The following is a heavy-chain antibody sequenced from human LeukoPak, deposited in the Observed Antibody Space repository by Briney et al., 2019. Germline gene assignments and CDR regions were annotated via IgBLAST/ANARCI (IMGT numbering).Heavy chain of an antibody. J-gene: IGHJ4*02. CDR1: GFTFSSYA. CDR3: ARDDGYYGSGSYLDY. D-gene: IGHD3-10*01. Sequence: GSLRLSCAASGFTFSSYAMHWVRQAPGKGLEWVAVISYDGSNKYYADSVKGRFTISRDNSKNTLYLQMNSLRAEDTAVYYCARDDGYYGSGSYLDYWGQGTLVIVSS. CDR2: ISYDGSNK. V-gene: IGHV3-30-3*01.